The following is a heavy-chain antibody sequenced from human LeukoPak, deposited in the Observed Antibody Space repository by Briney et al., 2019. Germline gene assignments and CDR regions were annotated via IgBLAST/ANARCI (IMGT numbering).Heavy chain of an antibody. V-gene: IGHV1-69*13. CDR1: GVTFSTYA. Sequence: ASVKVSCKASGVTFSTYAINWVRQAPGQGLEWMGGIIPIFGTANYAQKFQGRVTITADESTSTAYMELSSLRCEDTAMYYCARDNGGLGGYDHFYYYGMDVWGKGTMVTVSS. CDR3: ARDNGGLGGYDHFYYYGMDV. J-gene: IGHJ6*04. CDR2: IIPIFGTA. D-gene: IGHD5-12*01.